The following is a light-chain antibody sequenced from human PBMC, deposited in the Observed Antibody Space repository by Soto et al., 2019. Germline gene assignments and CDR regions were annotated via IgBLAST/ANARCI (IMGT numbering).Light chain of an antibody. CDR1: SSDIGGYDF. V-gene: IGLV2-8*01. CDR3: SSYAVSNTVA. J-gene: IGLJ2*01. CDR2: EVS. Sequence: QSVLTQPPSASGSPGQSVTISCTGSSSDIGGYDFVSWYQQHPGKAPKIIIYEVSKRPSGVPDRFSGSKSGNTASLTVSGLQAEDEADYYCSSYAVSNTVAFGGGTKVTVL.